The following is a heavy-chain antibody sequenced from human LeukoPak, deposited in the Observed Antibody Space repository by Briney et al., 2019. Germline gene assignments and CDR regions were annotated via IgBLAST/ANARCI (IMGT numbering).Heavy chain of an antibody. CDR2: IKSKTDGGTT. V-gene: IGHV3-15*01. CDR1: GFTFSNAW. CDR3: TTDQGPYVLRYFDWSGVGMDV. Sequence: GGSLRLSCAASGFTFSNAWMSWVRQAPGKGLEWVGRIKSKTDGGTTDYAAPVKGRFTISRDDSKNTLYLQMNSLKTEDTAVYYCTTDQGPYVLRYFDWSGVGMDVWGKGTTVTVSS. J-gene: IGHJ6*04. D-gene: IGHD3-9*01.